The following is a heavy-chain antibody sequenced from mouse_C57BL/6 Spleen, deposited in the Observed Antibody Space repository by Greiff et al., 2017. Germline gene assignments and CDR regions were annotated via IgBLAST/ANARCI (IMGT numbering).Heavy chain of an antibody. J-gene: IGHJ2*01. V-gene: IGHV1-63*01. CDR3: ARQLGH. CDR1: GYTFTNYW. D-gene: IGHD4-1*02. CDR2: IYPGGGYT. Sequence: QVQLQQSGAELVRPGTSVKMSCKASGYTFTNYWIGWAKQRPGHGLAWIGDIYPGGGYTNYTEKFKGKATLTADTSSNTAYLQLSSLTSEDTAVYYCARQLGHWGQGTTLTVSS.